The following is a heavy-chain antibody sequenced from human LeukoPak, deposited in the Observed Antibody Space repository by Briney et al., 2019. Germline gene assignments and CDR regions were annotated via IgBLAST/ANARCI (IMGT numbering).Heavy chain of an antibody. J-gene: IGHJ4*02. D-gene: IGHD3-22*01. Sequence: ASVKVSCKASGYTFTGYYMHWVRQAPGQGLEWMGWINPNSGGTNYAQKFQGRVTMTRDTSISTAYMELSRLRPDDTAVYYCARLISGYYDRKLDYWGQGTLVTVPS. CDR3: ARLISGYYDRKLDY. CDR1: GYTFTGYY. CDR2: INPNSGGT. V-gene: IGHV1-2*02.